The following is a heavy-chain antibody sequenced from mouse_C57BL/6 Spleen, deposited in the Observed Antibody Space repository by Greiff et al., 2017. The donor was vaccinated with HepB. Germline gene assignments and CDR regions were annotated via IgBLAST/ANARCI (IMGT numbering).Heavy chain of an antibody. V-gene: IGHV5-4*01. J-gene: IGHJ1*03. D-gene: IGHD1-1*01. CDR1: GFTFSSYA. CDR3: ARDLRDWYFDV. CDR2: ISDGGSYT. Sequence: EVQGVESGGGLVKPGGSLKLSCAASGFTFSSYAMSWVRQTPEKRLEWVATISDGGSYTYYPDNVKGRFTISRDNAKNKLYLQMSHLKSEDTAMYYCARDLRDWYFDVWGTGTTVTVSS.